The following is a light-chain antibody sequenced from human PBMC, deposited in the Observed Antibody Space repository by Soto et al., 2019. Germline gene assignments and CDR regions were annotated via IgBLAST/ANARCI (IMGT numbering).Light chain of an antibody. CDR2: EVN. Sequence: QSALTQPPSVSGSPGQSVTISCTGTSSDVGSYNRVSWYQQPPGTAPKLMIYEVNNRPSGVPDRFSGSRSGNTASLTISGLQAEDEADYYCSSYTSSSTYVFGPGTSSPS. V-gene: IGLV2-18*02. CDR1: SSDVGSYNR. J-gene: IGLJ1*01. CDR3: SSYTSSSTYV.